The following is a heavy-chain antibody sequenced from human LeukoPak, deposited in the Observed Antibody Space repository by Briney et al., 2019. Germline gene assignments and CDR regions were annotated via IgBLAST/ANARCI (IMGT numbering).Heavy chain of an antibody. CDR2: ISWNSGSI. Sequence: PGRSLRLSCAASGFTFDDYAMHWVRQAPWKGLEGVSCISWNSGSIGYADSVKGRFTISRDNSKNTLYLQMNSLRAEDTAVYYCAKEVDRTAMVFDYWGQGTLVTVSS. D-gene: IGHD5-18*01. CDR1: GFTFDDYA. CDR3: AKEVDRTAMVFDY. J-gene: IGHJ4*02. V-gene: IGHV3-9*01.